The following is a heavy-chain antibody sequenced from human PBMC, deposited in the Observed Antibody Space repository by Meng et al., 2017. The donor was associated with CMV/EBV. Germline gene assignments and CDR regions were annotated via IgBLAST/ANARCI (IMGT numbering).Heavy chain of an antibody. CDR3: AREPTEHIVVVIAILTYGMDV. CDR1: GFTFSSYG. V-gene: IGHV3-30*19. D-gene: IGHD2-21*01. Sequence: GGSLRLSCAASGFTFSSYGMDWVRQAPGKWLEWVAVISYDGSNKYYADSMKGRFTISREDSKNTLYLQMNSLRAEDTAVYYCAREPTEHIVVVIAILTYGMDVWGQGTTVTVSS. CDR2: ISYDGSNK. J-gene: IGHJ6*02.